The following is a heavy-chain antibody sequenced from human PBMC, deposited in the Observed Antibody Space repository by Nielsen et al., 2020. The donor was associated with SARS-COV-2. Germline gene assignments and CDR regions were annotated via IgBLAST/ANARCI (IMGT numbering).Heavy chain of an antibody. CDR1: GFTFSSYA. J-gene: IGHJ6*02. V-gene: IGHV3-30-3*01. CDR3: AREFWDRGYYYYGMDV. CDR2: ISYDGSNK. D-gene: IGHD1-26*01. Sequence: GESLKISCAASGFTFSSYAMHWVRQAPGKGLEWVAVISYDGSNKYYADSVKGRFTISSDNSKNTLYLQMNSLRAEDTAVYYCAREFWDRGYYYYGMDVWGQGTTVTVSS.